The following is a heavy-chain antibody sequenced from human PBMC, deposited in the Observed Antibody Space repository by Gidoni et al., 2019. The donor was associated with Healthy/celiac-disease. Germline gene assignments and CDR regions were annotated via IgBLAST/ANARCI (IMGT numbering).Heavy chain of an antibody. CDR2: IYSGGST. D-gene: IGHD5-12*01. V-gene: IGHV3-53*01. Sequence: EVQLVESGGGLIQPGGSLRLSCEASAFTFSSNYMSWVRQAPGKGLGWVSVIYSGGSTYYADSVKGRFTISRDNSKNTLYLQMNSLRAEDTAVYYCAREMGGYSGYDSVRGFDYWGQGTLVTVSS. CDR1: AFTFSSNY. J-gene: IGHJ4*02. CDR3: AREMGGYSGYDSVRGFDY.